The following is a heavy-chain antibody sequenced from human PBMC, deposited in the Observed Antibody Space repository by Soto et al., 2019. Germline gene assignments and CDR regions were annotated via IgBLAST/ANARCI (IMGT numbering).Heavy chain of an antibody. CDR1: GFTFDDYA. CDR3: AKVGGYYAFDI. V-gene: IGHV3-9*01. D-gene: IGHD5-18*01. Sequence: PGGSLRLSCAASGFTFDDYAMHWVRQAPGKGLEWVSGISWNSGSIGYADSVKGRFTISRDNAKNSLYLQMNSLRAEDTALYYYAKVGGYYAFDIWGQGTMVTVSS. CDR2: ISWNSGSI. J-gene: IGHJ3*02.